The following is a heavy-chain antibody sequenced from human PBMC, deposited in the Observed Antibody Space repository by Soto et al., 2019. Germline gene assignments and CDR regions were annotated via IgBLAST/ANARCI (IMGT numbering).Heavy chain of an antibody. CDR2: IIPIFGTA. CDR3: ARRSSQLWPRAYYYGMDV. V-gene: IGHV1-69*01. D-gene: IGHD5-18*01. CDR1: GGTFSSYA. Sequence: QVQLVQSGAEVKKPGSSVKVSCKASGGTFSSYAISWVRQAPGQGLEWMGGIIPIFGTANYAQTFQGRGTITADESTSTAYMELSSLRSEDTAVYYCARRSSQLWPRAYYYGMDVWGQGTTVTVSS. J-gene: IGHJ6*02.